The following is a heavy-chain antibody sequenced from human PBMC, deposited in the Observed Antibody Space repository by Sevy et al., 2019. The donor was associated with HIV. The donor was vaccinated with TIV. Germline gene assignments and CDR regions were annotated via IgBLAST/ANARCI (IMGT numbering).Heavy chain of an antibody. D-gene: IGHD1-26*01. J-gene: IGHJ1*01. CDR2: ISTLNT. V-gene: IGHV1-18*01. CDR1: GYSFTSYG. CDR3: ARAPSGSQGPGQYFQH. Sequence: ASVKVSCKASGYSFTSYGITWVRQAPGQGLEWMGWISTLNTNYAQKLQGRVTLTTDTSTSTVYMELASLRSDDTAVYYCARAPSGSQGPGQYFQHWGQAPWSPSPQ.